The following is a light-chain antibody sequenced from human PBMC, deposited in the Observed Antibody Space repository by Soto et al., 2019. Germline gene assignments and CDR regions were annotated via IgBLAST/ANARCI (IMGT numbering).Light chain of an antibody. CDR2: EVS. J-gene: IGLJ1*01. Sequence: QSALTQPPSASGSPGQSVTISCTGTSSDVGGYNYVSWYQQHPGKAPKLMIYEVSKRPSGVPDRFSGSKSGNTASLTVSGLQAEDEADYYGSSYAGSNNFPFGTGTKVTVL. CDR1: SSDVGGYNY. V-gene: IGLV2-8*01. CDR3: SSYAGSNNFP.